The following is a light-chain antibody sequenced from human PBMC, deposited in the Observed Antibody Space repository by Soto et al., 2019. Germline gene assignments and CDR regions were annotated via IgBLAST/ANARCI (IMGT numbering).Light chain of an antibody. CDR3: QSYDSSLSAVV. CDR1: SSNIGAGFD. CDR2: DNT. J-gene: IGLJ2*01. V-gene: IGLV1-40*01. Sequence: QSVLTQPPSVSGAPGQRVTISCTGSSSNIGAGFDVYWYQHLPGTAPKLLIYDNTNRPSGVPDRFSGSKSGTSASLAITGLQAEDEAEYYCQSYDSSLSAVVFGGVTKVTVL.